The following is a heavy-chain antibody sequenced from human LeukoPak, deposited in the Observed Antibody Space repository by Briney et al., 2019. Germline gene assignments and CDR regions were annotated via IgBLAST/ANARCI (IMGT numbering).Heavy chain of an antibody. CDR2: INTNTGNP. CDR3: ARDGSRGAYNWFDP. CDR1: GYTFTSNA. Sequence: ASVKVSCKASGYTFTSNAMNWVRQAPGQGLEWMGWINTNTGNPAYAQGSTGRFVFSLDTSVSTAYLQISSLKAEDTAVYYCARDGSRGAYNWFDPWGQGTLVTVSS. D-gene: IGHD5-12*01. J-gene: IGHJ5*02. V-gene: IGHV7-4-1*02.